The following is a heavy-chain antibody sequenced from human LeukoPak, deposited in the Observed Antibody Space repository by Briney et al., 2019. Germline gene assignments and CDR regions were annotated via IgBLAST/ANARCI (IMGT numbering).Heavy chain of an antibody. Sequence: SETLSLTCAVYGGSFSGYYWSWIRQPAGKGLEWIGRIYTSGSTNYNPSLKSRVTMSVDTSKNQFSLKLSSVTAADTAVYYCARDGSEGAFDIWGQGTMVTVSS. CDR3: ARDGSEGAFDI. CDR2: IYTSGST. V-gene: IGHV4-4*07. J-gene: IGHJ3*02. CDR1: GGSFSGYY.